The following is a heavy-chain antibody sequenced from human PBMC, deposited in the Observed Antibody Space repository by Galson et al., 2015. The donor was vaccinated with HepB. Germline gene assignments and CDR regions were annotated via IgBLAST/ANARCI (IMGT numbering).Heavy chain of an antibody. J-gene: IGHJ4*02. V-gene: IGHV3-9*01. CDR3: EKDLSYKRNDVGFDY. Sequence: SPRRSRAGSGFTCHDYPMQRCPQAPGKGLAWVSGISWNSGSIGYADSVKGRFTIYRDNAKNSLYLQMNSLRAEDTALYYCEKDLSYKRNDVGFDYWGQGTLVTVSS. CDR1: GFTCHDYP. CDR2: ISWNSGSI. D-gene: IGHD1-1*01.